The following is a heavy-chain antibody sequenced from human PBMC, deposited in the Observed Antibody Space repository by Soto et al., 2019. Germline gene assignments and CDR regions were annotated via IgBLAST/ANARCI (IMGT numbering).Heavy chain of an antibody. V-gene: IGHV1-18*01. D-gene: IGHD3-10*01. J-gene: IGHJ4*02. CDR3: VRHLDGSGSYYTDY. CDR2: TRPNNGNT. Sequence: QIQLVQSGAEVKKPGASVKVSCKASGYTFSIYGINWVRQAPGQGLEWMGWTRPNNGNTKYAQNLQGRVTMTTDTSTSTAYMELRSLRPDDKAVYYCVRHLDGSGSYYTDYWGQGTLVTVSS. CDR1: GYTFSIYG.